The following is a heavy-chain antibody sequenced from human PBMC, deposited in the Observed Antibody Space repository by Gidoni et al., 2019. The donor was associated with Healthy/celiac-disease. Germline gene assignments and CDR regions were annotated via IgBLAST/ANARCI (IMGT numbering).Heavy chain of an antibody. V-gene: IGHV4-61*02. CDR1: GDSLSSGNNY. J-gene: IGHJ4*02. CDR2: IYTSGST. CDR3: ARMHKSGSFLFDY. D-gene: IGHD1-26*01. Sequence: QVQLQESGPGLVKPSQTLSLPCTVSGDSLSSGNNYWSWIRQPAGKGLELVGRIYTSGSTNYNTSLKSRVTISVDTSKNKFSLKLNSVTAADTAVYYCARMHKSGSFLFDYWGQGTLVTVSS.